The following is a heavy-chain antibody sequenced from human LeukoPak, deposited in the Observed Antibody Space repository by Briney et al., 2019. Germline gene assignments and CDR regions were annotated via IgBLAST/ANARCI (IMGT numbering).Heavy chain of an antibody. CDR2: IYYSGST. J-gene: IGHJ6*02. D-gene: IGHD3-3*01. Sequence: SETLSLTCTVSGGSISSYYWSWIRQPPGKGLEWIGYIYYSGSTNYNPSLKSRVTISVATSKNQFSLNLSSVTAADTAVYYCVRLSGYPYYYGMDVWGQGTTVTVSS. CDR1: GGSISSYY. CDR3: VRLSGYPYYYGMDV. V-gene: IGHV4-59*01.